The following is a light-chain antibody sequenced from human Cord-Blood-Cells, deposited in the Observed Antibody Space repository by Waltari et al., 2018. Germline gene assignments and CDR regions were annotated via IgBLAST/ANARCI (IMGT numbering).Light chain of an antibody. CDR1: SSDAGGYNY. CDR2: DVS. J-gene: IGLJ2*01. CDR3: SSYTSSSTL. V-gene: IGLV2-14*01. Sequence: QSALTQPASVSGSPGQSITISCTRTSSDAGGYNYVSWYQQHPGKAPKLMIYDVSNRPSGVSNRFSGSKSGNTASLTISGLQAEDEADYYCSSYTSSSTLFGGGTKLTVL.